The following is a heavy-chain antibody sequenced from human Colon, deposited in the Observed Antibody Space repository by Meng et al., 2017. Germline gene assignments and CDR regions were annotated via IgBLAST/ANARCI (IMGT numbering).Heavy chain of an antibody. CDR1: GFTFSRYA. Sequence: QLVEAGGGFVQPGGSLKLSCVASGFTFSRYAMSWVRQALGKGLEWVSAISDSDGRTYYADSVKGRFTISRDNSKNTLYLQMNSLRAEDTAVYYCAKDDYGGNSEAWGQGTLVTVSS. V-gene: IGHV3-23*04. CDR2: ISDSDGRT. J-gene: IGHJ5*02. D-gene: IGHD4-23*01. CDR3: AKDDYGGNSEA.